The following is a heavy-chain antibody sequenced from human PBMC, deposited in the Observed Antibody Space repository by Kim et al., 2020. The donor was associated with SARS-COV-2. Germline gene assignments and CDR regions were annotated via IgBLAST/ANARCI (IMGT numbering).Heavy chain of an antibody. J-gene: IGHJ4*02. V-gene: IGHV3-9*01. Sequence: GGSLRLSCAASGFTFDDRALHWVRQVPGKGLEWVSGISWNSGVIAYADSVKGRFTISRDNAKNSLYLQMNSLRPEDTALYYYVKDRGGTLFFFFDSWGQGTLVTVSS. D-gene: IGHD3-16*01. CDR1: GFTFDDRA. CDR2: ISWNSGVI. CDR3: VKDRGGTLFFFFDS.